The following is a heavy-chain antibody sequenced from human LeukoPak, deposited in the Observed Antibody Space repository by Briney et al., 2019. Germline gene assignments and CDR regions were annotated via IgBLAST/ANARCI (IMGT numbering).Heavy chain of an antibody. D-gene: IGHD3-3*01. CDR2: ISGSGGST. J-gene: IGHJ4*02. V-gene: IGHV3-23*01. CDR1: GFTFSSYA. CDR3: AKDLNLQTIFGVVIIGGGFDY. Sequence: TGGSLRLSCAASGFTFSSYAMSWVRQAPGKGLEWVSAISGSGGSTYYADSVKGRFTISRDNAKNSLYLQMNSLRAEDTAVYYCAKDLNLQTIFGVVIIGGGFDYWGQGTLVTVSS.